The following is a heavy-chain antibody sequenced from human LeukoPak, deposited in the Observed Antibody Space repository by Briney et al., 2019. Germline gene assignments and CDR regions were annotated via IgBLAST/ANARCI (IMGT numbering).Heavy chain of an antibody. D-gene: IGHD2-21*01. CDR2: FFYTGST. Sequence: SETLSLTCTVSGGSISGSSYYWGWIRQPPGKGLEWIGSFFYTGSTYYNPSLKSRVTISVDTSKNQFSLKLSSVTAADTAVYYCARLSPVFQIDYWGQGTLVTVSS. CDR1: GGSISGSSYY. J-gene: IGHJ4*02. CDR3: ARLSPVFQIDY. V-gene: IGHV4-39*07.